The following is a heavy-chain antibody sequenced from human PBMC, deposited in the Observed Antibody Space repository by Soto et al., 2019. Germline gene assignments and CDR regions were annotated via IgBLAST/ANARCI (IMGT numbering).Heavy chain of an antibody. CDR1: GGTFSSYA. Sequence: ASVKVSCKASGGTFSSYAISWVRQAPGQGLEWMGGIIPIFGTANYAQKFQGRVTITADESTSTAYMELSSLRSEDTAVYYCARDREYYDILTGYPGGYNWFDPWGQGTLVTVSS. CDR3: ARDREYYDILTGYPGGYNWFDP. CDR2: IIPIFGTA. V-gene: IGHV1-69*13. J-gene: IGHJ5*02. D-gene: IGHD3-9*01.